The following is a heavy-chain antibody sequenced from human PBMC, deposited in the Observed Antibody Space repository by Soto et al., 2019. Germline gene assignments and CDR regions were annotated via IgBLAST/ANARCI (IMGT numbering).Heavy chain of an antibody. V-gene: IGHV1-3*01. J-gene: IGHJ5*02. CDR3: VRRHVSTTGIDWFDP. Sequence: ASVKVSCKASGYTFTSYGIHWVRQAPGQRLEWMGWINAANGDTKYSPKFQGRVTITRDTSASTAYMELSSLRSEDTAVYYCVRRHVSTTGIDWFDPWGQGTLVTVSS. D-gene: IGHD1-1*01. CDR2: INAANGDT. CDR1: GYTFTSYG.